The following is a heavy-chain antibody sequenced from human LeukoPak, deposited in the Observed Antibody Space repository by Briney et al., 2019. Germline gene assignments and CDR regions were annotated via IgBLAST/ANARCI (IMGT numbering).Heavy chain of an antibody. CDR2: IYYSGST. J-gene: IGHJ4*02. Sequence: SETLSLTCTVSGGSISSSSYYWGWIRHPPGKGLEWIGSIYYSGSTYYNPSLKSRVTISVDTSKNQFSLKLSSVTAADTAVYYCARQTRDYFDYWGQGTLVTVSS. V-gene: IGHV4-39*01. CDR3: ARQTRDYFDY. CDR1: GGSISSSSYY.